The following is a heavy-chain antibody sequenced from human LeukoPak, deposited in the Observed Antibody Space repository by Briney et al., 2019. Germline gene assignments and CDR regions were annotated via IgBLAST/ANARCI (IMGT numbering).Heavy chain of an antibody. CDR1: GYTFTGYY. Sequence: ASVKVSCKASGYTFTGYYMHWVRQAPGQGLEWMGWINPNSGGTNYAQKFQGRVTMTRDTSISTAYMELSRLRSDDTAVYYCARDTMVGATTFDYWGQGTLVIVSS. V-gene: IGHV1-2*02. D-gene: IGHD1-26*01. J-gene: IGHJ4*02. CDR2: INPNSGGT. CDR3: ARDTMVGATTFDY.